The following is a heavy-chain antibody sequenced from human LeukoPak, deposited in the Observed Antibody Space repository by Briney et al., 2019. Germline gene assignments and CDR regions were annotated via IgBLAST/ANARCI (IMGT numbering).Heavy chain of an antibody. CDR2: IHTSGDT. CDR3: ARYRGMATIAADY. J-gene: IGHJ4*02. CDR1: GGSISSGSYY. Sequence: SETLSLTCTVSGGSISSGSYYWSWIRQPAGKGLEWIGRIHTSGDTNYNPSLKSRVTVSIDTSKNQFSLKLSSVTAADTAVYYCARYRGMATIAADYWGQGTLVTVSS. V-gene: IGHV4-61*02. D-gene: IGHD5-24*01.